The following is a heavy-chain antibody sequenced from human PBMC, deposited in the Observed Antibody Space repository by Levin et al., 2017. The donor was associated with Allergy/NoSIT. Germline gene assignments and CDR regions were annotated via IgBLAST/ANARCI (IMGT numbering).Heavy chain of an antibody. V-gene: IGHV2-70*17. D-gene: IGHD6-19*01. CDR2: IDWDDEK. CDR3: ARIISVSGWDHDS. J-gene: IGHJ4*02. CDR1: GFSLNTSAMC. Sequence: ESGPTLVKPTQTLTLTCSFSGFSLNTSAMCVSWVRQPPGKALEWLARIDWDDEKFYSSSLKTRLTISKDTSKNQVVLTMTNMDPVDTATYYCARIISVSGWDHDSWGQGTLVTVSS.